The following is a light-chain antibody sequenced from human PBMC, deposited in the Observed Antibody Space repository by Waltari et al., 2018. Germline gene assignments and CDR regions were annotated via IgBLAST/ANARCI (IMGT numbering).Light chain of an antibody. CDR3: QQRSNLWT. Sequence: ETVLTQSPATLSLSPGERATLPCRASQSISSHLACYQQKPGQPPRLLIYDESKRATGIPARFSCSGSGTDFTLTISSLEPEDFAVYYCQQRSNLWTFGQGTKVEIK. V-gene: IGKV3-11*01. CDR2: DES. CDR1: QSISSH. J-gene: IGKJ1*01.